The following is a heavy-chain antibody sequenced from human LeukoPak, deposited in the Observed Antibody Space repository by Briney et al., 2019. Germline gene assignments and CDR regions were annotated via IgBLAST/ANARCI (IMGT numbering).Heavy chain of an antibody. Sequence: GGSLRLSCAASGFTFSDYAMYWVRQAPGKGLEWVSSIEASGGATYYADSVKGRFTISRDNSKNTFYLQMNSLRAEDTAVCYCAKGSGSGWYGWFAPWGQGTLVTVSS. CDR3: AKGSGSGWYGWFAP. CDR2: IEASGGAT. D-gene: IGHD6-19*01. J-gene: IGHJ5*02. CDR1: GFTFSDYA. V-gene: IGHV3-23*01.